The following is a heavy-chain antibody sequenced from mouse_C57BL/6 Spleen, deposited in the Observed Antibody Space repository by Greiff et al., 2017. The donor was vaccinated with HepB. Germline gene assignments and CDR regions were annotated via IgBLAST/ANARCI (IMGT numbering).Heavy chain of an antibody. CDR3: ARRSLLLRSSWGFAY. V-gene: IGHV1-50*01. Sequence: QVQLQQPGAELVKPGASVKLSCKASGYTFTSYWMQWVKQRPGQGLEWIGEIDPSDSYTNYNQKFKGKATLTVDTSSSTAYMQLSSLPSEDAAVYYCARRSLLLRSSWGFAYWGQGTLVTVSA. D-gene: IGHD1-1*01. CDR1: GYTFTSYW. J-gene: IGHJ3*01. CDR2: IDPSDSYT.